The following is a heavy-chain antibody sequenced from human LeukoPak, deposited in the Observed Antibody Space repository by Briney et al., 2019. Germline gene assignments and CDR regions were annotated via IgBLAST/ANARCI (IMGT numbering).Heavy chain of an antibody. J-gene: IGHJ5*02. Sequence: ASVKVSCKASGGTFSSYAISWVRQAPGQGLEWMGGIIPIFGTANYAQKFQGRVTITADESTSTAYMELSSLRSEDTAVYYCASISRGGCDILTGYYPNWFDPWGQGTLVTVSS. D-gene: IGHD3-9*01. CDR2: IIPIFGTA. V-gene: IGHV1-69*13. CDR3: ASISRGGCDILTGYYPNWFDP. CDR1: GGTFSSYA.